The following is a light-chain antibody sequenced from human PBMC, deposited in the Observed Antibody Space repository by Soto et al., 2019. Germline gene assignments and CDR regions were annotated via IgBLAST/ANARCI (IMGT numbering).Light chain of an antibody. CDR3: QQYGRSPPT. Sequence: EIVLTQYPATLSLSPGERYSLSCRASQSVSSNFLAWYQRKAGQAPRLLIYGASIRATAIPDRFSGSGAGTGFTLTISSLEPEDFAVYYCQQYGRSPPTFGQGTRLEIK. CDR2: GAS. CDR1: QSVSSNF. J-gene: IGKJ5*01. V-gene: IGKV3-20*01.